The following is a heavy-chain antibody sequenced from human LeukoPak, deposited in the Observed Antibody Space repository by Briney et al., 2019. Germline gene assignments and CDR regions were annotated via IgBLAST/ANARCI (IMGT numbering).Heavy chain of an antibody. Sequence: GGSLRLSCAASGFTFSSYAMSWVRQAPGKGLEWVSGIPSSGPVTYYADSVKGRFTISRDNSKNTLYLQMNSLTAEDTGVYYCANRVAQHDSWGQGTLVTVSS. CDR2: IPSSGPVT. CDR1: GFTFSSYA. CDR3: ANRVAQHDS. J-gene: IGHJ5*02. V-gene: IGHV3-23*01. D-gene: IGHD3-16*01.